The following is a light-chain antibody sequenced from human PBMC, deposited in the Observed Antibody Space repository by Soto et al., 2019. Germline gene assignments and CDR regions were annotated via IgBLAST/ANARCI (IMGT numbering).Light chain of an antibody. CDR1: QSISSW. Sequence: DIQITQSPSTLSASVGDRVTITCRASQSISSWLAWYQQKPGKAPKLLIYDASSLESGVPSRFGGSGSGTEFTLTISSLQPDDFATYYCQQSWTFGQGTKVDI. CDR3: QQSWT. J-gene: IGKJ1*01. V-gene: IGKV1-5*01. CDR2: DAS.